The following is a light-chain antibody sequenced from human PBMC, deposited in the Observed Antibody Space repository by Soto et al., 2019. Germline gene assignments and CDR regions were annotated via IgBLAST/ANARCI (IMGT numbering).Light chain of an antibody. V-gene: IGLV2-14*01. Sequence: QSALTQPASVSGSPGQSITISCTGTSSDVGGYNYVSWYQQHPGKAPKLMIYEVSNRPSGVSNRFSGSKSCNTASLTISGLQAEDEADYFCSSYTSSSPLFGTGTQLTVL. CDR1: SSDVGGYNY. J-gene: IGLJ1*01. CDR3: SSYTSSSPL. CDR2: EVS.